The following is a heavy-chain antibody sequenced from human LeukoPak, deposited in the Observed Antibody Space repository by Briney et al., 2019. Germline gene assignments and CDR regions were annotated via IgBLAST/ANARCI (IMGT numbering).Heavy chain of an antibody. V-gene: IGHV4-34*01. D-gene: IGHD3-22*01. CDR1: GGSFSGYY. CDR3: ARSPYDSSGAYFDY. CDR2: INHSGST. J-gene: IGHJ4*02. Sequence: PSETLSLTCAVYGGSFSGYYWSWIRQPPGEGLEWIGEINHSGSTNYNPSLKSRVTISVDTSKNQFSLKLSSVTAADTAVYYCARSPYDSSGAYFDYWGQGTLVTVSS.